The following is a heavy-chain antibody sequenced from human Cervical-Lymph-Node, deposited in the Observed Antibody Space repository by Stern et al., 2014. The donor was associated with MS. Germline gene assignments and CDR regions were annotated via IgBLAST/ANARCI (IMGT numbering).Heavy chain of an antibody. D-gene: IGHD3-22*01. V-gene: IGHV4-30-4*01. J-gene: IGHJ5*02. CDR3: ARVFLGDDRSAYYGWFDP. Sequence: QVQLVQSGPGLVKPSQTLSLTCTVSGGSISSGDYYWSWIRQPPGKGLEWIGYIYYIGSTFYNPSLKSRVTISVDTSKNQFSLKLSSVTAADTAVYYCARVFLGDDRSAYYGWFDPWGQGTLVTVSS. CDR1: GGSISSGDYY. CDR2: IYYIGST.